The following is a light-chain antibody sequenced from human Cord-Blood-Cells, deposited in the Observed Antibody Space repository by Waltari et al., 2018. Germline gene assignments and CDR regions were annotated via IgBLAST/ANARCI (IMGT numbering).Light chain of an antibody. V-gene: IGLV2-14*01. J-gene: IGLJ2*01. CDR3: SSYTSSSTLDVL. CDR1: SSDAGGYND. CDR2: DVS. Sequence: QSALTQPASVSGPPGPSITISCTRASSDAGGYNDVSWYHQHPRKAPKLMIYDVSNRPSGVSKRCSGSKSGNTASLTISGLQAEDEAYYYCSSYTSSSTLDVLFGGGTKLTVL.